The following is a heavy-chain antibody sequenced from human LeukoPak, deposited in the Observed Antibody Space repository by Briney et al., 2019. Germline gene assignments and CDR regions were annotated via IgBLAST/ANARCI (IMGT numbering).Heavy chain of an antibody. V-gene: IGHV1-24*01. D-gene: IGHD3-3*01. Sequence: GASVKVSCKVSGYTLTEVSIHWVRQAPGKGLEWMGGFDPEDGETIYAQKFQGRVTMTEDTSTDTAYMEVSSLRAEDTAVYYCAKDESAIFGVALPFEYWGQGTLVTVSS. CDR2: FDPEDGET. J-gene: IGHJ4*02. CDR1: GYTLTEVS. CDR3: AKDESAIFGVALPFEY.